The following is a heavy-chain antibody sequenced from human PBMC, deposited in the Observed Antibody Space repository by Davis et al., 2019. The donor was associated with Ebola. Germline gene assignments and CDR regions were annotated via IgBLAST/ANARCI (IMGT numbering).Heavy chain of an antibody. CDR1: GFTFSSYS. CDR3: ASSILDY. J-gene: IGHJ4*02. V-gene: IGHV3-21*01. CDR2: ISSSSSYI. D-gene: IGHD3-3*01. Sequence: GESLKISCAASGFTFSSYSMNWVRQAPGKGLEWVSSISSSSSYIYYADSVKGRFTISRDNAKNSLYLQMNSLRAEDTAVYYCASSILDYWGQGTLVTVSS.